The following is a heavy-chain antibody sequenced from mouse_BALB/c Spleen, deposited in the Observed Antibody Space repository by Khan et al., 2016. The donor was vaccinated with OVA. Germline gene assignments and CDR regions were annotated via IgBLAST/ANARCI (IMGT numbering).Heavy chain of an antibody. D-gene: IGHD1-1*01. CDR2: INPHIGET. CDR1: GYSFTGYF. J-gene: IGHJ2*01. V-gene: IGHV1-20*02. CDR3: ARKNGSDFDY. Sequence: VQLKQSGPELVKPGASVKISCKASGYSFTGYFMNWVMQSHGKRLEWIGRINPHIGETFYNQKFKDKATLTVDESSSTAHMELRSLASEDSAVHYCARKNGSDFDYWGQGTTLTVSS.